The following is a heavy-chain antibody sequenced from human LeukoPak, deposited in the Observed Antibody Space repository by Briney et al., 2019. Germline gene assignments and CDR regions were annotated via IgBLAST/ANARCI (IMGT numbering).Heavy chain of an antibody. D-gene: IGHD2-2*01. V-gene: IGHV4-38-2*02. Sequence: SETLSLTCTVSGYSISSGYYWGWIRQPPGKGLEWIGSIYHSGNTYYNPSLKSRVTISVDTSKNQFSLKLSSVSAADTAVYYCARGRTQGNRIDYWSQGTLVTVSS. CDR3: ARGRTQGNRIDY. CDR2: IYHSGNT. J-gene: IGHJ4*02. CDR1: GYSISSGYY.